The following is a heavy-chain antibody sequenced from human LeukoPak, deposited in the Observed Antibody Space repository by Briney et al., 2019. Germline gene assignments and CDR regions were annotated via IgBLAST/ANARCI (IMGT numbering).Heavy chain of an antibody. CDR1: ASSISTDYY. CDR3: ARGGGYSSRSLDY. CDR2: IFHTGTT. D-gene: IGHD6-13*01. V-gene: IGHV4-38-2*01. Sequence: SETLSLTCDVSASSISTDYYWGWIRQPPGEGLEWVGAIFHTGTTYYSPSPTLKSRVTISVDTSKNQFSLKLSSVTAADMAVYYCARGGGYSSRSLDYWGQGTLVTVSS. J-gene: IGHJ4*02.